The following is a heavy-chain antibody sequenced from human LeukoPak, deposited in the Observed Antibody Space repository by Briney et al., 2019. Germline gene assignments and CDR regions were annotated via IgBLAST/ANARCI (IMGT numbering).Heavy chain of an antibody. CDR3: ARGLVMGDDY. J-gene: IGHJ4*02. Sequence: PSETLSLTCAVYGGSSSGYYWSWIRQPPGKGLEWIGEINHSGSTNYNPSLKSRVTISVDTSKNQFSLKLSSVTAADTAVYYCARGLVMGDDYWGQGTLVTVSS. V-gene: IGHV4-34*01. CDR1: GGSSSGYY. D-gene: IGHD3-9*01. CDR2: INHSGST.